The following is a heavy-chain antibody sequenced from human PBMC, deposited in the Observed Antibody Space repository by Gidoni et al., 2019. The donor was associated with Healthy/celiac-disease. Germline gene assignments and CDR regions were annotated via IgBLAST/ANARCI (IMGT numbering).Heavy chain of an antibody. J-gene: IGHJ6*03. V-gene: IGHV4-34*01. CDR3: ARGRSIAVADNYYYYMDV. CDR2: INHSGST. CDR1: GGSFSGYY. D-gene: IGHD6-19*01. Sequence: QVQLQQWGAGLLKPSETLSLTCAVYGGSFSGYYWSWIRQPPGKGLEWIGEINHSGSTNYNPSLKSRVTISVDTSKNQFSLKLSSVTAADTAVYYCARGRSIAVADNYYYYMDVWGKGTTVTVSS.